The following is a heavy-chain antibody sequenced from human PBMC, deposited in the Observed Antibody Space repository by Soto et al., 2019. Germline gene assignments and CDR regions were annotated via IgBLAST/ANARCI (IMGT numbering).Heavy chain of an antibody. D-gene: IGHD5-12*01. V-gene: IGHV4-39*01. CDR2: IYYSGST. Sequence: SETLSLTCTVSGGSISSSSYYGGWIRQPPGKGLEWIGSIYYSGSTYYNPSLKSRVTISVDTSKNQFSLKLSSVTAADTAVYYCASLNNGYSGYADDYWGQGTLVTVSS. J-gene: IGHJ4*02. CDR3: ASLNNGYSGYADDY. CDR1: GGSISSSSYY.